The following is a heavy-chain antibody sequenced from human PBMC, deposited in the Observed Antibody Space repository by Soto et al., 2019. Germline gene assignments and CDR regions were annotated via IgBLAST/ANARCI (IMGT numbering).Heavy chain of an antibody. Sequence: PGRSLRLSCASSGFTSSSYAMSWVRQAPGKGLELVSAISGSGGSTYYADSVKGRFTISRDNSKNTLYLQMNSLRAEDTAVYYCAKTHQPYYYYGMDVWGQGTTVTVSS. CDR1: GFTSSSYA. V-gene: IGHV3-23*01. CDR3: AKTHQPYYYYGMDV. J-gene: IGHJ6*02. CDR2: ISGSGGST.